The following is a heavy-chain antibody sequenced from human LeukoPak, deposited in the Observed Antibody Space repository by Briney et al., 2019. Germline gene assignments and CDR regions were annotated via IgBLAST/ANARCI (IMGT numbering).Heavy chain of an antibody. CDR3: ARHSMYSKTTAYNL. CDR2: INHSGSS. D-gene: IGHD1-14*01. V-gene: IGHV4-34*01. J-gene: IGHJ1*01. CDR1: GGSFGGYY. Sequence: SETLSLTCAVYGGSFGGYYWSWIRQPPGKGLEWIGEINHSGSSNYIPSLKSRITISVDRSKNQFSLWLSSVTAADTARVYCARHSMYSKTTAYNLWGQGTLVTVSS.